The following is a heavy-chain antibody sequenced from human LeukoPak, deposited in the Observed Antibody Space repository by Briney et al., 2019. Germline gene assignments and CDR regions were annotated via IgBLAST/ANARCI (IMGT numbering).Heavy chain of an antibody. Sequence: SETLSLTYTVSGGSISSSSHYWGWIRQPPGKGLEWIGTIYYSGTTYYNPSLKSRVTISVDTSKNQFSLKVSSVTAADTAVYYCARGYNGYGDPAFDYWGQGTLVTVSS. CDR2: IYYSGTT. CDR3: ARGYNGYGDPAFDY. V-gene: IGHV4-39*07. CDR1: GGSISSSSHY. J-gene: IGHJ4*02. D-gene: IGHD4-17*01.